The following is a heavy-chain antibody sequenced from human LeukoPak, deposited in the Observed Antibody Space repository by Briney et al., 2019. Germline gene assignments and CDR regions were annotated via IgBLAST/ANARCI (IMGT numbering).Heavy chain of an antibody. J-gene: IGHJ3*02. V-gene: IGHV4-34*01. Sequence: SETLSLTCTVSGGSISSYYWSWIRQPPGKGLEWIGEINHSGSTNYNPSLKSRVTISVDTSKNQFSLKLSSVTAADTAVYYCARVRTTVTTRGAFDIWGQGTMVTVSS. CDR1: GGSISSYY. CDR2: INHSGST. CDR3: ARVRTTVTTRGAFDI. D-gene: IGHD4-17*01.